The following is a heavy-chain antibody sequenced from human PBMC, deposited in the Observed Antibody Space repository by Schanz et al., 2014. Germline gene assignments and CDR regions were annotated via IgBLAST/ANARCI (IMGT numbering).Heavy chain of an antibody. D-gene: IGHD3-22*01. CDR1: GFTFSGYA. Sequence: EVQLLESGGGLVQPGGSLRISCAASGFTFSGYAMSWVRQAPGKGLEWVSSIVGGGGRTYYADSVKGRFTISRDNLKNTVYLQMNSLRAGDTAVYYCAKDGRLPYYGTGSDFAYWGQGSLVTVSS. V-gene: IGHV3-23*01. J-gene: IGHJ4*02. CDR3: AKDGRLPYYGTGSDFAY. CDR2: IVGGGGRT.